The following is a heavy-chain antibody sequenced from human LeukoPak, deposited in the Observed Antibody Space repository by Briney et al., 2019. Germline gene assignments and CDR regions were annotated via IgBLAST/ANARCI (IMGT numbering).Heavy chain of an antibody. CDR1: GYSFTSYW. V-gene: IGHV5-51*01. Sequence: GESLKISCKGSGYSFTSYWIGWVRQMPGKGLEWMGIIYPGDSDTRYSPSFQGQVTISANKSISTAHLQWSSLKASDTAIYYCARLGPTTRWDWFDPWGQGTLVTVSS. CDR3: ARLGPTTRWDWFDP. J-gene: IGHJ5*02. D-gene: IGHD1-1*01. CDR2: IYPGDSDT.